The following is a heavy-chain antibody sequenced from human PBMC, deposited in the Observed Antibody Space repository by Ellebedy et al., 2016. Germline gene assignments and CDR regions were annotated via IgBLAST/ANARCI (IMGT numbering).Heavy chain of an antibody. J-gene: IGHJ5*02. CDR2: ISAGSDTT. D-gene: IGHD4-11*01. CDR3: AREMTTVSLNWFDP. V-gene: IGHV3-23*01. CDR1: GLNFNTFF. Sequence: GGSLRLSXTASGLNFNTFFMSWVRQAPGKGLEWVSTISAGSDTTRLADSVKGRFTISRDNAKNSLYLQMNTLRAEDTAVYYCAREMTTVSLNWFDPWGQGTLVTVSS.